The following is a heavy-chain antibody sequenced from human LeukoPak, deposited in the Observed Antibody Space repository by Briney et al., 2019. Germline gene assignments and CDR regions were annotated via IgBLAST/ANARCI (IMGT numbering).Heavy chain of an antibody. CDR2: IYYSGST. CDR1: GGSISSYY. CDR3: ARERRWLQFGGNWFDP. Sequence: PSGTLSLTCTVSGGSISSYYWSWIWQPPGKGLEWIGYIYYSGSTNYNPSLKSRVTISVDTSKNQFSLKLSSVTAADTAVYYCARERRWLQFGGNWFDPWGQGTLVTVSS. V-gene: IGHV4-59*01. D-gene: IGHD5-24*01. J-gene: IGHJ5*02.